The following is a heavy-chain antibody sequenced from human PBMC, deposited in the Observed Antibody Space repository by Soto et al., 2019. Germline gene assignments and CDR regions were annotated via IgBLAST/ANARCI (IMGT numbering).Heavy chain of an antibody. D-gene: IGHD6-6*01. V-gene: IGHV3-23*01. CDR1: GFTFSSYA. CDR3: VKRSSIGEDWGHLDY. Sequence: EVQLLESGGGLVQPGGSLRLSCAASGFTFSSYAMTWVRQAPGKGLKWVSAISGSGDSTYYADSVKGRYTISTDNSKNPLYLLMNSLRDEETAVYYCVKRSSIGEDWGHLDYWGQGTLVTVSS. CDR2: ISGSGDST. J-gene: IGHJ4*02.